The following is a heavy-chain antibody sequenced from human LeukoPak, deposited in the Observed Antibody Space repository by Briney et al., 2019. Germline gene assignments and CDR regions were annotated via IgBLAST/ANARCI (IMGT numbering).Heavy chain of an antibody. CDR3: ARGYGSGSYYNL. V-gene: IGHV4-34*01. J-gene: IGHJ4*02. D-gene: IGHD3-10*01. Sequence: SETLSLTCAVYGGSFSGYYWSWIRQPPGKGLEWIGEINHSGSTNYNPSLKSRVTISVDTSKNQFSLKLSSVTAADTAVHYCARGYGSGSYYNLWGQGTLVTVSS. CDR2: INHSGST. CDR1: GGSFSGYY.